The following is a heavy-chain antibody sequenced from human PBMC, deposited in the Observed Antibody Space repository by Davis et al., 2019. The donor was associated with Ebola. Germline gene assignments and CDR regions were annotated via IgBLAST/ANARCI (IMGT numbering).Heavy chain of an antibody. V-gene: IGHV3-53*05. J-gene: IGHJ4*02. D-gene: IGHD1-14*01. CDR2: IYSGGST. CDR3: ARGTYVTTLDY. Sequence: PGGSLRLSCAASGFTVSSNYMSWVRQAPGKGLEWVSVIYSGGSTYYADSVKGRFTISRDNSKNTLYLQMGSLRAEDMAVYYCARGTYVTTLDYWGQGTLVTVSS. CDR1: GFTVSSNY.